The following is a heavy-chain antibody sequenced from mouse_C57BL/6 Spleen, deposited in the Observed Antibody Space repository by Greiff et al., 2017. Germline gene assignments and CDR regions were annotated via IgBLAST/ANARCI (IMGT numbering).Heavy chain of an antibody. V-gene: IGHV1-69*01. CDR2: IDPSDSYT. D-gene: IGHD1-1*01. CDR3: ARGYGSSRSYWYFDV. J-gene: IGHJ1*03. CDR1: GYTFTSYW. Sequence: VQLQQPGAELVMPGASVKLSCKASGYTFTSYWMHWVKQRPGQGLEWIGEIDPSDSYTNYNQKFKGKSTLTVDKSSSTAYLQLSSLTSEVSSVYYGARGYGSSRSYWYFDVWGTGTTVTVSS.